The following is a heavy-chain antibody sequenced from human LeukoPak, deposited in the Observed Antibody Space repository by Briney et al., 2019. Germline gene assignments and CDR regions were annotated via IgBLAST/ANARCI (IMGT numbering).Heavy chain of an antibody. CDR2: INPSGGST. J-gene: IGHJ4*02. V-gene: IGHV1-46*01. CDR3: AREMACSDGNCYSTFDY. Sequence: GASVKVSCKASGYTFTSYGISWVRQAPGQGLEWMGIINPSGGSTSYEQKFQGRVTMTRDTSTNTVYMELSSLRSEDTAVYYCAREMACSDGNCYSTFDYWGQGALVTVSS. CDR1: GYTFTSYG. D-gene: IGHD2-15*01.